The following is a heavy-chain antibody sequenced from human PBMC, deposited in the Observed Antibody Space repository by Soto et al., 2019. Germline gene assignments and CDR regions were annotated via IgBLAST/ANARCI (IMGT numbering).Heavy chain of an antibody. CDR1: GFTLSSYD. D-gene: IGHD3-9*01. Sequence: EVQLVESGGGLVQPGGSLRLSCAASGFTLSSYDIHWVRQATGEGLAWVSGIGSGGDTHYADSVKGRFIISREDGKNSLYLQMTNLTVGDTAVYYCTRKTPPTGMEVWGQGATVTVSS. V-gene: IGHV3-13*01. J-gene: IGHJ6*02. CDR3: TRKTPPTGMEV. CDR2: IGSGGDT.